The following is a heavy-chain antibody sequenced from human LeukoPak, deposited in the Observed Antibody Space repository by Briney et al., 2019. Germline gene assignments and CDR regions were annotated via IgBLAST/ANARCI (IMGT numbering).Heavy chain of an antibody. CDR1: GYTFTSYY. J-gene: IGHJ4*02. D-gene: IGHD6-19*01. V-gene: IGHV1-46*01. CDR3: ARSIVSSGPYYFDY. CDR2: INPSGGST. Sequence: ASVKVSCKASGYTFTSYYMHWVRQAPGQGLEWMGIINPSGGSTSYGQKFQGRVIVTRDTSTSTVYMELSSLRSEDTAVYFCARSIVSSGPYYFDYWGQGTLVTVSS.